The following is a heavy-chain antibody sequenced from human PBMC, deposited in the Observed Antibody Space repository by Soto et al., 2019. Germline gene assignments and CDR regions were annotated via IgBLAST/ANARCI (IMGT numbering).Heavy chain of an antibody. V-gene: IGHV4-59*02. D-gene: IGHD3-3*02. J-gene: IGHJ4*02. CDR2: IYSGGTT. CDR3: ASHVGSGYSDY. Sequence: SETLSLTCTVAGDAAISYYWSWIRQPPGKGLEWIGYIYSGGTTDYNPSLKSRVTISVDMSKNQFSLKLTSVTAADTPVYYCASHVGSGYSDYWGPGTLVTVSS. CDR1: GDAAISYY.